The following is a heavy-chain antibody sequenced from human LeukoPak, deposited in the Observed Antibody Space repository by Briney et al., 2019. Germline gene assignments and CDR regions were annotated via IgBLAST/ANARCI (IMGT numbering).Heavy chain of an antibody. CDR1: GGSITSRSYY. CDR2: IYYSGSA. Sequence: TSETLSLTCTVSGGSITSRSYYWGWIRQPPGKGLEWIGSIYYSGSAYYNPSLTSRVTISEDTSKNQFSLKLSSVTAADTAVYYCASLRGYSYGPLDYWGQGTLVTVSS. D-gene: IGHD5-18*01. J-gene: IGHJ4*02. V-gene: IGHV4-39*01. CDR3: ASLRGYSYGPLDY.